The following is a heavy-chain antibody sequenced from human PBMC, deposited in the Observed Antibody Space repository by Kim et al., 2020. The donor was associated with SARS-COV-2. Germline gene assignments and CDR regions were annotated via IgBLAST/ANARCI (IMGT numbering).Heavy chain of an antibody. CDR3: ARAKRGSNYDILTGYLYYFDY. CDR2: IYYSGST. V-gene: IGHV4-59*13. CDR1: GGSISSYY. J-gene: IGHJ4*02. D-gene: IGHD3-9*01. Sequence: SETLSLTCTVSGGSISSYYWSWIRQPPGKGLEWIGYIYYSGSTNYNPSLKSRVTISVDTSKNQFSLKLSSVTAADTAVYYCARAKRGSNYDILTGYLYYFDYWGQGTLVTVSS.